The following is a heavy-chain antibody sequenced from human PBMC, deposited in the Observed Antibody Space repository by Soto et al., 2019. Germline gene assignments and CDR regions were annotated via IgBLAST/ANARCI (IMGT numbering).Heavy chain of an antibody. CDR3: ARDGALGENYCYYGMDV. CDR1: GYTFTSYG. CDR2: ISAYNGNT. J-gene: IGHJ6*02. Sequence: QVQLVQSGAEVKKPGASVKVSCKASGYTFTSYGISWVRQAPGQGLEWMGWISAYNGNTNYAQKLQGRVTMTTDTSTSTAYMELRSLRSDDTAVYYWARDGALGENYCYYGMDVWGQGTTVTVSS. D-gene: IGHD3-16*01. V-gene: IGHV1-18*01.